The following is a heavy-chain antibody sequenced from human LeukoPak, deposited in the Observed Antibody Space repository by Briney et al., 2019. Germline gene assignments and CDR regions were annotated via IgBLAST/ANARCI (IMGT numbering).Heavy chain of an antibody. J-gene: IGHJ4*02. CDR2: IDPSDSYT. CDR1: GYSFTRYW. D-gene: IGHD4-17*01. CDR3: ARRFYGDYGLDS. Sequence: GESLKISCKASGYSFTRYWISWVRQMPGKGLQWMGRIDPSDSYTNYSPSFQGHVTISADKSISTAYLQWSSLKASDTAMYYCARRFYGDYGLDSWGQGTLVTVSS. V-gene: IGHV5-10-1*01.